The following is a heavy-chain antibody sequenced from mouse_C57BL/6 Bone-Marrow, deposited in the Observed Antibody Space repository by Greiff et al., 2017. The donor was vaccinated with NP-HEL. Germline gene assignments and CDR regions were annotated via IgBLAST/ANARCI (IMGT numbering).Heavy chain of an antibody. D-gene: IGHD2-5*01. J-gene: IGHJ2*01. CDR1: GYTFTDYY. V-gene: IGHV1-19*01. CDR2: INPYNGGT. CDR3: ARAYYSNFDY. Sequence: EVQLQQSGPVLVKPGASVKMSCKASGYTFTDYYMNWVKQSHEKSLEWIGVINPYNGGTSYNQKFKGKATLTVDKSSSTAYMELNSLTSEDSAVYYCARAYYSNFDYWGQGTTLTVSS.